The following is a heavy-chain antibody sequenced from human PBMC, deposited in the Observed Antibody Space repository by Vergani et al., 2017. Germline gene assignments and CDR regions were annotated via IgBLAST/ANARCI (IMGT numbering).Heavy chain of an antibody. J-gene: IGHJ6*02. CDR3: AGLPYYGDYERYYYYGMDV. CDR1: GYSFTSYW. V-gene: IGHV5-10-1*03. Sequence: EVQLVQSGAEVKKPGESLRISCKGSGYSFTSYWISWVRQMPGKGLEWMGRIDPSDSYTNYSPSFQGHVTISADKSISTAYLQWSSLKASDTAMYYCAGLPYYGDYERYYYYGMDVWGQGTTVTVSS. D-gene: IGHD4-17*01. CDR2: IDPSDSYT.